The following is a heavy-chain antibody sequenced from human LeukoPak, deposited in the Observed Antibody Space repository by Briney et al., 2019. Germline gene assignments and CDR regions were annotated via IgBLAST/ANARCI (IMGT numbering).Heavy chain of an antibody. D-gene: IGHD1-20*01. CDR3: ARHAGITGRKDAFDI. CDR1: GGSISGDY. V-gene: IGHV4-4*09. Sequence: SETLSLTSTVSGGSISGDYWSWIRQPPGKGLGGIGYIYTSGRTNYNPSPKSRVTISVDTSKKQFSLKLSSGTAADTAVYCSARHAGITGRKDAFDIWGQGTMVTVYS. CDR2: IYTSGRT. J-gene: IGHJ3*02.